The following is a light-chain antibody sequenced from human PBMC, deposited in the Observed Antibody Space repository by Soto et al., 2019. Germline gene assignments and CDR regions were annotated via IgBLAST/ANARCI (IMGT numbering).Light chain of an antibody. CDR2: DAS. CDR1: QSISSW. CDR3: QQYNSYLYT. J-gene: IGKJ2*01. V-gene: IGKV1-5*01. Sequence: DMQITQSPSTLSASVGDRVTITCRASQSISSWLAWYQQQPGKAPKLLIYDASSLESGVPSRFSGSGSETEFTLTISSLQPDDFATYYYQQYNSYLYTFGQGTKLEI.